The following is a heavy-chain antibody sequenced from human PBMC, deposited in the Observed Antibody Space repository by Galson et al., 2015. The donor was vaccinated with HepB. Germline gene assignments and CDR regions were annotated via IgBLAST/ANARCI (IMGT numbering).Heavy chain of an antibody. V-gene: IGHV3-21*01. D-gene: IGHD4-11*01. Sequence: SLRLSCAASGFTFSSYSMNWARQAPGKGLEWVSSISSSSNYIYYADSVKGRFTISRDNAKNSLYLQMNSLRAEDTAVYYCARTRGDGPTATYYRDYYYYYMDVWGKGTTVTVSS. CDR2: ISSSSNYI. CDR3: ARTRGDGPTATYYRDYYYYYMDV. J-gene: IGHJ6*03. CDR1: GFTFSSYS.